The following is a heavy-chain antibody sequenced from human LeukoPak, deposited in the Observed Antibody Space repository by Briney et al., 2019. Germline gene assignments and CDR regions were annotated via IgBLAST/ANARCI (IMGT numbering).Heavy chain of an antibody. CDR2: ILYSGNT. V-gene: IGHV4-59*08. D-gene: IGHD2-21*02. CDR3: AREVVVVVTTIPTLYYMDV. J-gene: IGHJ6*03. Sequence: SETLSLTCTVSGGSISSYYWSWIRQPPGKGLEWIGYILYSGNTNYNPSLKSRVTMSVGTSKSQFSLKMTSVTAADTAVYYCAREVVVVVTTIPTLYYMDVWGKGTTVTVSS. CDR1: GGSISSYY.